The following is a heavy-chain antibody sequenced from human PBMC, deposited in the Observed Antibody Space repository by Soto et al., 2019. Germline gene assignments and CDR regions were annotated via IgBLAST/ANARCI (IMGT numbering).Heavy chain of an antibody. Sequence: PGGSLRLSCAASGFTFSSYGMHWVRQAPGKGLEWVAVISYDGNNKYHADSVKGRFTISRDNSKNTVYLQMNSLRAEDTAVYYCAKDIDVVGSNYYFDYWGQGNLVTVSS. J-gene: IGHJ4*02. CDR1: GFTFSSYG. V-gene: IGHV3-30*18. CDR2: ISYDGNNK. D-gene: IGHD1-26*01. CDR3: AKDIDVVGSNYYFDY.